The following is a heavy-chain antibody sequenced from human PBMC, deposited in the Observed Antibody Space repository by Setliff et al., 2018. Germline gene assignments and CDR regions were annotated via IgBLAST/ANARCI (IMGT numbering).Heavy chain of an antibody. V-gene: IGHV3-30*02. D-gene: IGHD2-15*01. CDR3: VSFSWRGCSGETCYSGDDSFDM. CDR2: IWFDGSKK. J-gene: IGHJ3*02. Sequence: GGSLRLSCAASGFTFSTYGMHWVRQAPGKGLEWVAFIWFDGSKKYYVDSVKGRFTVSRDNSKDTLYLQMNNLRVEDSAKYYCVSFSWRGCSGETCYSGDDSFDMWGQGTVVTVSS. CDR1: GFTFSTYG.